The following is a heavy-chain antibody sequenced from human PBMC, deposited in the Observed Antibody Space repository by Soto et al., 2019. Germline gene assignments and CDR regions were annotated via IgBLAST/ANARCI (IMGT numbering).Heavy chain of an antibody. J-gene: IGHJ6*02. CDR3: AASCVACGGFNYYGMDV. CDR1: GASFSSGGYS. CDR2: IYYSGTT. D-gene: IGHD2-21*01. Sequence: QWKLQESGQGLVKPYQPLSLTCTFSGASFSSGGYSWSWIRQHPGKGLEGIGYIYYSGTTYYNPSLKSRVTISVDTSKNQFSLKLSSVTAADTAVYYCAASCVACGGFNYYGMDVWGQGTTVTVSS. V-gene: IGHV4-31*03.